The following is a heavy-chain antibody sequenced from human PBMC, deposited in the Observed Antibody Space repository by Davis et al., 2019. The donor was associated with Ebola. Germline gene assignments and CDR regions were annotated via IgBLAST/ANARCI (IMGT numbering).Heavy chain of an antibody. CDR1: GYTFTGYY. CDR2: INPNSGGT. D-gene: IGHD3-10*01. J-gene: IGHJ6*02. Sequence: ASVKVSCKASGYTFTGYYMHWVRQAPGQGLEWMGWINPNSGGTNYAQKFQGWVTMTTDTSTSTAYMELRSLRSDDTAVYYCARGITMVRGVTPMDVWGQGTTVTVSS. V-gene: IGHV1-2*04. CDR3: ARGITMVRGVTPMDV.